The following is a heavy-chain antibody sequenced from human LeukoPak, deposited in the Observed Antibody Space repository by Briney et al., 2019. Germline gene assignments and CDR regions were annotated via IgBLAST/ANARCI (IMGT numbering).Heavy chain of an antibody. CDR2: ISGSGGST. D-gene: IGHD4-17*01. Sequence: GGSLRLSCAASGFTFSSYAMTWVRQAPGKGLEWVSGISGSGGSTYYADSVKGRFTISRDNSKNTLYPQINSLRAEDTAVYYCAKFLGDYLGFLDYWGQGTLVTVSS. J-gene: IGHJ4*02. V-gene: IGHV3-23*01. CDR3: AKFLGDYLGFLDY. CDR1: GFTFSSYA.